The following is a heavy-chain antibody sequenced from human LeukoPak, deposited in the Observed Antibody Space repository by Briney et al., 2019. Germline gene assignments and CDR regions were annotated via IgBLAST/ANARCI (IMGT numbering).Heavy chain of an antibody. J-gene: IGHJ6*02. CDR2: IYYSGST. Sequence: SETLSLTCTVSDGSISSYYWSWIRQPPGKGLEWIGYIYYSGSTNYNPSLKSRVTISVDTSKNQFSLKLSSVTAADTAVYYCARAFGGSGSSLLPMDVWGQGTTVTVSS. CDR1: DGSISSYY. CDR3: ARAFGGSGSSLLPMDV. D-gene: IGHD3-10*01. V-gene: IGHV4-59*01.